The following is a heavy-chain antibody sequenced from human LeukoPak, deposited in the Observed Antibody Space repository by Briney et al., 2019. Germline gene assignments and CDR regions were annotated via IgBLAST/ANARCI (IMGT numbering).Heavy chain of an antibody. CDR2: IYYRVST. D-gene: IGHD2-2*01. CDR3: ARDLGCSSTSCPEDYYYYGMDV. V-gene: IGHV4-31*03. CDR1: GGSLSSGGYY. Sequence: SQTLSLTCTLSGGSLSSGGYYCGWVRQHPGTGLECLGYIYYRVSTYYNPSLKSRVTISVDTSKNQFSLKLSSVTAADTAVYYCARDLGCSSTSCPEDYYYYGMDVWGKGTTVTVSS. J-gene: IGHJ6*04.